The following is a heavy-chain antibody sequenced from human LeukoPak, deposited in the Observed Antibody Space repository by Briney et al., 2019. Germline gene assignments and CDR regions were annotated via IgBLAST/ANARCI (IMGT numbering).Heavy chain of an antibody. D-gene: IGHD6-19*01. CDR3: AKRDSSGWYAIDY. CDR1: GFTVSGHP. J-gene: IGHJ4*02. Sequence: GGSLRLSCAASGFTVSGHPMSWVRQAPGKGLEWVSAISGSGGSTYYADSVKGRFTISRDNSKNTLYLQMNSLRAEDTAVYYCAKRDSSGWYAIDYWGQGTLVTVSS. CDR2: ISGSGGST. V-gene: IGHV3-23*01.